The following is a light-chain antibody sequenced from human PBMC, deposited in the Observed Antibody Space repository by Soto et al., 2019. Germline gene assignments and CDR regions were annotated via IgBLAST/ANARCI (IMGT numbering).Light chain of an antibody. CDR1: SSDVGGYNY. CDR3: SSYADSSNFRV. J-gene: IGLJ1*01. CDR2: EVS. V-gene: IGLV2-8*01. Sequence: QSVLAQPPSGSGSPGQSVTISCTGTSSDVGGYNYVSWYQQHPGKAPKLMIYEVSKRPSGVPDRFSGSKSGNTASLTVSGLQAEDEADYYCSSYADSSNFRVFGTGTKVTVL.